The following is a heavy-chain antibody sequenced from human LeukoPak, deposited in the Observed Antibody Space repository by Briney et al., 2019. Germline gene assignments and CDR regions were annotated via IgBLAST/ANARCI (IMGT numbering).Heavy chain of an antibody. CDR1: GGTFISYA. V-gene: IGHV1-69*01. J-gene: IGHJ5*02. CDR3: ARVRYYDILTGYQSVRFDP. D-gene: IGHD3-9*01. Sequence: ASVKVSCKASGGTFISYAISWVRQAPGQGLEWMGGIIPIFGTANYAQKFQGRVTITADESTSTAYMELSSLRSGDTAVYYCARVRYYDILTGYQSVRFDPWGQGTLVTVSS. CDR2: IIPIFGTA.